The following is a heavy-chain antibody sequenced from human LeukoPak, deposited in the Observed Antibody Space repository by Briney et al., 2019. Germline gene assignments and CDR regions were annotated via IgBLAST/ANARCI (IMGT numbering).Heavy chain of an antibody. CDR3: ARGPIQLWSWLDY. J-gene: IGHJ4*02. V-gene: IGHV3-43*01. CDR1: GFTFDDYT. D-gene: IGHD5-18*01. CDR2: ISWDGGST. Sequence: GGSLRLSCAASGFTFDDYTMHWVRQAPGKGLEWVSLISWDGGSTYYADSVKGRFTISRDNSKNTLYLQMNSLRAEDTAVYYCARGPIQLWSWLDYWGQGTLVTVSS.